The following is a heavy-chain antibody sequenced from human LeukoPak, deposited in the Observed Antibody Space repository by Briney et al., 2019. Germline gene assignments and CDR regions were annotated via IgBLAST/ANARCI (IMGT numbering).Heavy chain of an antibody. J-gene: IGHJ4*02. D-gene: IGHD4-17*01. CDR3: AREAGSYGVRTG. Sequence: GGSLRLSCTASGLIFGDHGVSWFRQAPGKGLEWVSAIRGSGGSTYYADSVKGRFTISRDNSKNTLYLQMNSLRAEDTAVYYCAREAGSYGVRTGRGQGTLVTVSS. CDR1: GLIFGDHG. V-gene: IGHV3-23*01. CDR2: IRGSGGST.